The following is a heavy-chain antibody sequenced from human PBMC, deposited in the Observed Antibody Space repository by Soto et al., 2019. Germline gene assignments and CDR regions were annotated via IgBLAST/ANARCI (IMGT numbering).Heavy chain of an antibody. V-gene: IGHV5-51*01. CDR3: VSNYYDSSGYYTYNYYGMDV. D-gene: IGHD3-22*01. CDR2: IYPGDSDT. CDR1: GYSFTSYW. Sequence: GESLKISCKGSGYSFTSYWIGWVRQMPGKGLEWMGIIYPGDSDTRYSPSFQGQVTISADKSISTAYLQWSSLKASDTAMYYCVSNYYDSSGYYTYNYYGMDVWGQGTTVTVSS. J-gene: IGHJ6*02.